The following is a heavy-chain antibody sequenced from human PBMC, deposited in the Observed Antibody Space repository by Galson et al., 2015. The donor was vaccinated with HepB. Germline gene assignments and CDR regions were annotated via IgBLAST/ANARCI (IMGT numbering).Heavy chain of an antibody. Sequence: SLRLSCAASGFTFSSYSMNWVRQAPGKGLEWVSSISSSSSYIYYADSVKGRFTISRDNAKNSLYLQMNSLRAEDTAVYYCARDGYGDREFDYWGQGTLVTVSS. D-gene: IGHD4-17*01. CDR1: GFTFSSYS. V-gene: IGHV3-21*01. CDR3: ARDGYGDREFDY. CDR2: ISSSSSYI. J-gene: IGHJ4*02.